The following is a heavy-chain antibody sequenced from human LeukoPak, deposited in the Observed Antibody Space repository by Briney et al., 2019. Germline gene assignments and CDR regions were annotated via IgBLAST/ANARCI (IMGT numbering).Heavy chain of an antibody. CDR1: GGSISSGGYY. Sequence: SQTLSLTCTVSGGSISSGGYYWGWIRQPPGKGLEWIGYIYHSGSTYYNPSLKSRVTISVDRSKNQFSLKLSSVTAADTAVYYCARGDYSSSYYFDYWGQGTLVTVSS. J-gene: IGHJ4*02. CDR3: ARGDYSSSYYFDY. D-gene: IGHD6-6*01. V-gene: IGHV4-30-2*01. CDR2: IYHSGST.